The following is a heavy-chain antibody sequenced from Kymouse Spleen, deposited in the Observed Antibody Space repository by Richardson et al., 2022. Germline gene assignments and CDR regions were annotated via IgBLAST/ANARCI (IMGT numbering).Heavy chain of an antibody. J-gene: IGHJ6*02. D-gene: IGHD3-10*01. CDR2: IGTAGDT. CDR3: ARDRYYYGSGSYYNYYYYGMDV. Sequence: EVQLVESGGGLVQPGGSLRLSCAASGFTFSSYDMHWVRQATGKGLEWVSAIGTAGDTYYPGSVKGRFTISRENAKNSLYLQMNSLRAGDTAVYYCARDRYYYGSGSYYNYYYYGMDVWGQGTTVTVSS. V-gene: IGHV3-13*01. CDR1: GFTFSSYD.